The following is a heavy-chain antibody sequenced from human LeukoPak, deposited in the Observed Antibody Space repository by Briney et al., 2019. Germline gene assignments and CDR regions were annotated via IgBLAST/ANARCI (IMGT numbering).Heavy chain of an antibody. J-gene: IGHJ4*02. CDR1: GSTFRRYD. D-gene: IGHD3-9*01. CDR3: AGVYDVLTGGFDH. Sequence: GGSLRLSCASSGSTFRRYDMNWVRQAPGKGLEWVSFISSSMISIHYADSVQGRFTISRDNARNILYLQMNSLRAEDTAVYYCAGVYDVLTGGFDHWGQGALVTVSS. CDR2: ISSSMISI. V-gene: IGHV3-21*01.